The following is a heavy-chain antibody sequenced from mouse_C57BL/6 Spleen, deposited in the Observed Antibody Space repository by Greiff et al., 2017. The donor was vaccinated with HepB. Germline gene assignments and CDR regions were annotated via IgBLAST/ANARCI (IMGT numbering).Heavy chain of an antibody. CDR2: IYPGSGST. CDR3: ARFYYGYDVGYFDY. Sequence: QVQLQQSGAELVKPGASVKMSCKASGYTFTSYWITWVKQRPGQGLEWIGDIYPGSGSTNYNEEFKSKATLTVDTSSSTAYMQLSSLTSEDSAVYYCARFYYGYDVGYFDYWGQGTTLTVSS. V-gene: IGHV1-55*01. CDR1: GYTFTSYW. D-gene: IGHD2-2*01. J-gene: IGHJ2*01.